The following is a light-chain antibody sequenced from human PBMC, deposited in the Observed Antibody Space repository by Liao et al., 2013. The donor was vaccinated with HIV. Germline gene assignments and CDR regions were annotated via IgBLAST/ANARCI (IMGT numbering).Light chain of an antibody. V-gene: IGLV3-21*01. J-gene: IGLJ2*01. Sequence: SYVLTQPPSVSVAPGKTARITCGGNNIGSRSVHWYQQRPGQSPVLVIYENTKRPSGIPERFAGSNSGNTATLTISGTQGMDEADYYCQAWDSSTACVVFGGGTKVTVL. CDR2: ENT. CDR1: NIGSRS. CDR3: QAWDSSTACVV.